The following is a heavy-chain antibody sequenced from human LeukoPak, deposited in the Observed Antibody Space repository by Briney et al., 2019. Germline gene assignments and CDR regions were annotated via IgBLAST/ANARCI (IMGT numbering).Heavy chain of an antibody. D-gene: IGHD4-11*01. J-gene: IGHJ4*02. V-gene: IGHV3-74*01. CDR2: ISTDASST. Sequence: GGSLRLSCAGSGFTFNSYWMHWVRQAPGKGLVWVSRISTDASSTTYADSVKGRFTISRDNAKGTLYLQMSSLRAEDTAVYYCTGHHQAYSRTYWGQGTLVTVSS. CDR3: TGHHQAYSRTY. CDR1: GFTFNSYW.